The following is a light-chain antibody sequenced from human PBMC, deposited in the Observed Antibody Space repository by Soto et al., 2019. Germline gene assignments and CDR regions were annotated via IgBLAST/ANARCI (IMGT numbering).Light chain of an antibody. V-gene: IGLV1-40*01. CDR1: SSNIGAGYD. CDR3: QSYDSSLSGSEV. CDR2: GNS. Sequence: QSVLAQPPSVSGAPGQRVTISCTGNSSNIGAGYDVHWYQQLPGTAPKLLIYGNSNRPSGVPDRFSGSKSGTSASLAITGLQAEDEADYYCQSYDSSLSGSEVFGTGTKVT. J-gene: IGLJ1*01.